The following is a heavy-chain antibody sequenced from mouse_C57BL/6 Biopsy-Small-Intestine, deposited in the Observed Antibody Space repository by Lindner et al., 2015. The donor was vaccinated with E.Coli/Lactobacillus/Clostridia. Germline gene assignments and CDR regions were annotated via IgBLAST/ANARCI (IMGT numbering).Heavy chain of an antibody. J-gene: IGHJ2*01. D-gene: IGHD1-1*01. CDR1: GYSITSGYD. Sequence: VQLQESGSGMVKPSQSLSLTCTITGYSITSGYDWHWIRHFPGNRLEWMGYISYSGSTNYNPSLKSRISITHDTSKNHFFLKLNSVTTEDTATYYCVRGYYGSSYGYYFDYWGQGTTLTVSS. V-gene: IGHV3-1*01. CDR2: ISYSGST. CDR3: VRGYYGSSYGYYFDY.